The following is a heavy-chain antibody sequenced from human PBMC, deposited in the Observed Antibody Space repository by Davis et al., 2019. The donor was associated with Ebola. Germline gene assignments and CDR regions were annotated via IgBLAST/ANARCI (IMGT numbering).Heavy chain of an antibody. CDR2: ISSSSSTI. CDR1: GFTFSSYG. CDR3: ARGGKLPVGYYYYGMDV. V-gene: IGHV3-48*02. Sequence: PGGSLRLSCAASGFTFSSYGMNWVRQAPGKGLEWVSYISSSSSTIYYADSVKGRFIISRDNAKNSLYLQMNSLRDEDTAVYFCARGGKLPVGYYYYGMDVWGQGTTVTVSS. J-gene: IGHJ6*02. D-gene: IGHD2-15*01.